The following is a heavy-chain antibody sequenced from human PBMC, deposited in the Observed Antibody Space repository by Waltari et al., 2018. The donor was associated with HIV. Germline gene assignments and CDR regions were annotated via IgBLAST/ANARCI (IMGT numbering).Heavy chain of an antibody. CDR2: ISYDGSNK. CDR1: GFAFSSYG. V-gene: IGHV3-30*18. CDR3: AKDTHELRNYYGMDV. J-gene: IGHJ6*02. D-gene: IGHD3-16*01. Sequence: QVQPVEPGAGVVQHGRPLRLSGAASGFAFSSYGMDWVRQAPGKGLEWVAVISYDGSNKYYADSVKGRFTISRDNSKNTLYLQMNSLRAEDTAVYYCAKDTHELRNYYGMDVWGQGTTVTVSS.